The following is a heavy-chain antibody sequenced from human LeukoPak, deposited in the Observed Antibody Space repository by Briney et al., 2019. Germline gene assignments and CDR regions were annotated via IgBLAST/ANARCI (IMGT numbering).Heavy chain of an antibody. CDR3: ARAVEYYDFWSGYYTAWGMDV. CDR1: GGSISSYY. Sequence: SETLSLTCTVSGGSISSYYWSWIRQPPGKGLEWIGYTYYSGSTNYNPSLKSRVTLSVDTSKNQFSLKLSSVTAADTAVYYCARAVEYYDFWSGYYTAWGMDVWGQGTTVTVSS. V-gene: IGHV4-59*08. J-gene: IGHJ6*02. D-gene: IGHD3-3*01. CDR2: TYYSGST.